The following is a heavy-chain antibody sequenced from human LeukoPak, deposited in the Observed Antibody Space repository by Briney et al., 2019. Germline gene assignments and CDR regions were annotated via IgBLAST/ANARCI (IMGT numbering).Heavy chain of an antibody. CDR3: ASPLGYNGRSDAFDI. J-gene: IGHJ3*02. Sequence: WIRQPPGKGLEWIASIYYSGSTYYNPSLKSRVTISVDTSKNQFSLKLSSVTAADTAVYYCASPLGYNGRSDAFDIWGQGTMVTVSS. D-gene: IGHD1-26*01. V-gene: IGHV4-39*07. CDR2: IYYSGST.